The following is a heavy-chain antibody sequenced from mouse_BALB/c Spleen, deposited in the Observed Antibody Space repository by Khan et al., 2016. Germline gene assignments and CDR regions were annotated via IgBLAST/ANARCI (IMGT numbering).Heavy chain of an antibody. Sequence: EVKLEESGGGLVQPGGSMKLSCVASGFIFSNFWMNWVRQSPEKGLEWIAEVRLKSNNYATHYAESVKGRFTISRDDSKSSVYLQMNNLRAEDTGIYYWARVGNYDFDYWGQGTTLTVSS. CDR3: ARVGNYDFDY. CDR1: GFIFSNFW. J-gene: IGHJ2*01. V-gene: IGHV6-6*02. CDR2: VRLKSNNYAT. D-gene: IGHD2-1*01.